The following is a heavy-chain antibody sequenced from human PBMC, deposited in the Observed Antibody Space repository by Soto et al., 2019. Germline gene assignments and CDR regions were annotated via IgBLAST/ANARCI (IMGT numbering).Heavy chain of an antibody. CDR3: VTKEGNSWSFDY. CDR2: INHGGST. CDR1: SGSFSGYY. Sequence: QVRLHQWGVGLLKPSETLSLTCAVYSGSFSGYYWSWIRQPPGKGLEWIGDINHGGSTNYNPSLKSRVTISIDTSKNHFSLKLTSVTAADTAVSYCVTKEGNSWSFDYWGQGTLVTVSS. J-gene: IGHJ4*02. V-gene: IGHV4-34*01. D-gene: IGHD4-4*01.